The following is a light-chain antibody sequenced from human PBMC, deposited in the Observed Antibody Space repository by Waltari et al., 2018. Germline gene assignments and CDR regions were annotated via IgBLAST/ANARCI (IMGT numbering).Light chain of an antibody. Sequence: DIQMTQSPSSLSASVGDRVTLTCRARQGISNYLAWYQQKPGKVPKLLIYAASTLQSGVPARFSGSGSGTDFTLTISSLQPEDVATYYCQKYNSAPPTLGQGTKVEIK. J-gene: IGKJ1*01. CDR3: QKYNSAPPT. CDR1: QGISNY. CDR2: AAS. V-gene: IGKV1-27*01.